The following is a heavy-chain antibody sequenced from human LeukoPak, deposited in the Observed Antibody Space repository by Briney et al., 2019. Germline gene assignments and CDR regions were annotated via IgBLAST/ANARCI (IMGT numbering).Heavy chain of an antibody. CDR2: IYYNGHT. CDR1: GGSIRNYY. J-gene: IGHJ5*02. V-gene: IGHV4-59*12. CDR3: ARDGLAYCGGDCYSGNWFDP. D-gene: IGHD2-21*01. Sequence: SETLSLTCTVSGGSIRNYYWSWIRQPPGKGLEWIGYIYYNGHTEYNPSLKSRVTISVDTSKNQFSLKLSSVTAADTAVYYCARDGLAYCGGDCYSGNWFDPWGQGTLVTVSS.